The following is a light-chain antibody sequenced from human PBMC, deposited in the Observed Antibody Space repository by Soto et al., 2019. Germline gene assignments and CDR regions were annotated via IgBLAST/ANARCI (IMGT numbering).Light chain of an antibody. CDR1: RSNIGNNY. Sequence: QSVLTQPPSVSAAPGQKVTISCSGRRSNIGNNYLSWYQQLPGTAPKLLIYDNNKRPSGIPDRCSGAKSGTSATLGITGLQTGDEADYYCGTWDSSLSALVFGGGTKLTVL. J-gene: IGLJ2*01. V-gene: IGLV1-51*01. CDR2: DNN. CDR3: GTWDSSLSALV.